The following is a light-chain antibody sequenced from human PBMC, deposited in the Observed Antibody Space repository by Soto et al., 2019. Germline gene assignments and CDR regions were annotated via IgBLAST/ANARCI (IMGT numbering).Light chain of an antibody. V-gene: IGLV1-44*01. CDR2: SNN. CDR1: SSNIGSNT. J-gene: IGLJ2*01. Sequence: QSVLNQPPSGSRSPGQRVTISCSRGSSNIGSNTVNWYQQLPGTAPKLVIYSNNQRPSGVPDRFSGSKSGTSASLAISGLQSEDEFVYDCVTWDDYINCYVVVGGGTK. CDR3: VTWDDYINCYVV.